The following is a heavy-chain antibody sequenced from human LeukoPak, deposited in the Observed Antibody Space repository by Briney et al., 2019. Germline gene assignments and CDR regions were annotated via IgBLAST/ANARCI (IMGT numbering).Heavy chain of an antibody. CDR3: ARRSSVAFDI. CDR1: GGSISSGGYS. Sequence: SQTLSLTCAVSGGSISSGGYSWSWIRQPPGKGLEWTGYINHSGSTNYNPSLKSRVTISVDTSKNQFSLKLSSVTAADTAVYYCARRSSVAFDIWGQGTMVTVSS. V-gene: IGHV4-30-2*01. CDR2: INHSGST. D-gene: IGHD3-10*01. J-gene: IGHJ3*02.